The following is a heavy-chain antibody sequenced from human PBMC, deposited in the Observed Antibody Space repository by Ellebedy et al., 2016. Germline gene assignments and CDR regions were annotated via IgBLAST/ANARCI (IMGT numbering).Heavy chain of an antibody. CDR1: GFIFSSYW. Sequence: GGSLRLSCAASGFIFSSYWMHWVRQAPGKGLVWVSRVSGDGTSTNYADFVKGRFTISRDNVKKTVFLQMSSLRAEDTAIYYCVRDLGVTSSYLDTWGQGTLVTVSS. CDR3: VRDLGVTSSYLDT. CDR2: VSGDGTST. J-gene: IGHJ4*02. D-gene: IGHD2/OR15-2a*01. V-gene: IGHV3-74*01.